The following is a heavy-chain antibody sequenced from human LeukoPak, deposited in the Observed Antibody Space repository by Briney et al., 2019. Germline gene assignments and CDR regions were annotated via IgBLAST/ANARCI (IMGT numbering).Heavy chain of an antibody. D-gene: IGHD4-17*01. Sequence: GGSLRLSCAGSGFTFSSHSINWVRQAPGKGLEWVSSISSSSSFRYYADSVRGRFTISRDNAKNSVYLQMNSLRAEDTAVYYCARNVPHYGDYSAANYYYGMDVWGQGTTVTVSS. J-gene: IGHJ6*02. V-gene: IGHV3-21*01. CDR3: ARNVPHYGDYSAANYYYGMDV. CDR1: GFTFSSHS. CDR2: ISSSSSFR.